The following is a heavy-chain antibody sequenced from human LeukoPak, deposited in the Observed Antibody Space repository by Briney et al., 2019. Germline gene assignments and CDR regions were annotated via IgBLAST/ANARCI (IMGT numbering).Heavy chain of an antibody. V-gene: IGHV4-34*01. CDR1: GGSFSGHY. CDR3: ARGPETPYYYYYMDV. J-gene: IGHJ6*03. D-gene: IGHD1-14*01. CDR2: VNHSGSA. Sequence: SETLSLTCAVYGGSFSGHYWSWIRQFTGKGLEWIGEVNHSGSANYNPSLKSRVTISADTSKNQFSLELSSVTAADTAVYYCARGPETPYYYYYMDVWGKGTTVTVSS.